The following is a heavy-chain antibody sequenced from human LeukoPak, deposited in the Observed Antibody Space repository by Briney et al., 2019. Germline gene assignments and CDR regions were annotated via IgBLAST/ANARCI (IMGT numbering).Heavy chain of an antibody. CDR1: GGSISSGGYS. CDR2: IYHSGST. V-gene: IGHV4-30-2*01. CDR3: ARGYYYDSSGYSLNPYTSYAFDI. D-gene: IGHD3-22*01. Sequence: PSQTLSLTCAVSGGSISSGGYSWSWLRQPPGKGLEWIGYIYHSGSTYYNPSLKSRVTISVDRSKNQFSLKLSSVTAADTAVYYCARGYYYDSSGYSLNPYTSYAFDIWGQGTMVTVSS. J-gene: IGHJ3*02.